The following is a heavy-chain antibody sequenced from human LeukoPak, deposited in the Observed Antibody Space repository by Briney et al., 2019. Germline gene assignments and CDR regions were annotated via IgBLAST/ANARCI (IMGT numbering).Heavy chain of an antibody. J-gene: IGHJ4*02. CDR1: GFTFSSYA. D-gene: IGHD5-12*01. Sequence: GGSLILSCAASGFTFSSYAMSWVRQAPGKGLEWVSAISGSGGSTYYADPVKGGFTISRDNSKNTLYLQMNSLRAKDTAVYYCAKRIYWFPPDYWGQGTLVTVSS. CDR3: AKRIYWFPPDY. V-gene: IGHV3-23*01. CDR2: ISGSGGST.